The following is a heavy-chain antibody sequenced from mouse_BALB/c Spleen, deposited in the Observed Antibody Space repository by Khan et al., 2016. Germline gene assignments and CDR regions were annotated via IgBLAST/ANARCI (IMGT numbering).Heavy chain of an antibody. CDR1: GFTFTDYY. Sequence: EVELVESGGGLVQPGGSLRLSCATTGFTFTDYYMSWVRQPPGKALEWLGFIRNKANGYTTEYSASVKGRFTISRDNSRSILYLQMNTLRAEDSATYYCARDRWDGMDYWGQGTSVTVSS. D-gene: IGHD4-1*01. J-gene: IGHJ4*01. CDR3: ARDRWDGMDY. V-gene: IGHV7-3*02. CDR2: IRNKANGYTT.